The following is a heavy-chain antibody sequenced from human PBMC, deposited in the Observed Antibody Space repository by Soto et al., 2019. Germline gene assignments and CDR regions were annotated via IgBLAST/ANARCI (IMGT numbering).Heavy chain of an antibody. CDR1: GFTFSNHA. Sequence: PGGSLRLSCAASGFTFSNHAMSWVRQAPGKGLEWVSGIGGSGRNTYYADSVKGRFTISRDSSQNTLFLQMDSLRAEDTAEYYCARVLRYFDTPYGMDVWGQGTTVTVSS. CDR3: ARVLRYFDTPYGMDV. V-gene: IGHV3-23*01. D-gene: IGHD3-9*01. J-gene: IGHJ6*02. CDR2: IGGSGRNT.